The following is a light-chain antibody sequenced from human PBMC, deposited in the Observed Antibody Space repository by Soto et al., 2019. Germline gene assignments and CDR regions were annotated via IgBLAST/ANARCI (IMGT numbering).Light chain of an antibody. V-gene: IGKV1-8*01. Sequence: AIRMAQSPSSFSASTGDRVTIACRASQGISSYLAWYQQKPGKAPKLLIYAASTLQSGVPSRFSGSGSGTDFTLTTSCLQSEDFATYYCQHYFSYPPTSGPGTKVDIK. CDR3: QHYFSYPPT. J-gene: IGKJ3*01. CDR1: QGISSY. CDR2: AAS.